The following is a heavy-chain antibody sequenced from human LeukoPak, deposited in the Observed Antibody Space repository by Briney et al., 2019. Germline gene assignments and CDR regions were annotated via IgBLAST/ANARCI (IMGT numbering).Heavy chain of an antibody. CDR1: GFTFSSYS. CDR2: ISSSSSYI. J-gene: IGHJ4*02. Sequence: GGSLRLSCAASGFTFSSYSMNWVRQAPGKGLEWVSSISSSSSYIYYADSVKGRFTISGDNAKNSLYLQMNSLRAEDTAVYYCARDLPSYGDYLFDYWGQGTLVTVSS. D-gene: IGHD4-17*01. V-gene: IGHV3-21*01. CDR3: ARDLPSYGDYLFDY.